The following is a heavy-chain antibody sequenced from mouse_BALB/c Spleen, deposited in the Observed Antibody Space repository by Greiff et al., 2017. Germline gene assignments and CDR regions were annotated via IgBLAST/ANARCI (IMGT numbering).Heavy chain of an antibody. J-gene: IGHJ3*01. V-gene: IGHV5-4*02. D-gene: IGHD1-1*01. Sequence: DVQLVESGGGLVKPGGSLKLSCAASGFTFSDYYMYWVRQTPEKRLEWVATISDGGSYTYYPDSVKGRFTISRDNAKNNLYLQMSSLKSEDTAMYYCARDREVVATEGFAYWGQGTLVTVSA. CDR2: ISDGGSYT. CDR3: ARDREVVATEGFAY. CDR1: GFTFSDYY.